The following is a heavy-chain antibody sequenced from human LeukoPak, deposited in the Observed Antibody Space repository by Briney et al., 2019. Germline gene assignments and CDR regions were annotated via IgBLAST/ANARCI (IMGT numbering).Heavy chain of an antibody. D-gene: IGHD2-2*01. CDR2: IYYSGST. V-gene: IGHV4-30-4*08. CDR1: GSSISSGDYY. Sequence: SETLSLTCTVSGSSISSGDYYWSWIRQPPGKGLEWIGYIYYSGSTYYNPSLKSRVTISVDTSKNQFSLKLSSVTAADTAVYYCARDWCSSTSCYPHDAFDIWGQGTMVTVSS. CDR3: ARDWCSSTSCYPHDAFDI. J-gene: IGHJ3*02.